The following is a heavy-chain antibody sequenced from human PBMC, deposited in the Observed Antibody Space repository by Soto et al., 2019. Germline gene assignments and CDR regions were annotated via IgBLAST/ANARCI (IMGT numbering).Heavy chain of an antibody. D-gene: IGHD6-13*01. J-gene: IGHJ6*02. CDR1: GYTFTSYD. CDR2: MNPNSGNA. Sequence: ASVKVSCKASGYTFTSYDINWVRQATGQGLEWMGWMNPNSGNAGYAQKFQGRVTMTRNTSISTAYMELSSLRSEDTAVYYCARIGYSSSWYVKVSYYYYYGMDVWAQGTTVTVSS. CDR3: ARIGYSSSWYVKVSYYYYYGMDV. V-gene: IGHV1-8*01.